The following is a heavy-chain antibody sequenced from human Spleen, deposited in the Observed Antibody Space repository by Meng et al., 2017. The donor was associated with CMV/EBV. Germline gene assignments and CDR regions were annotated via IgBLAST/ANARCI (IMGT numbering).Heavy chain of an antibody. CDR2: INPNSGGT. Sequence: ASVKVSCKASGNTFTTSYMHWVRQAPGQGLEWMGWINPNSGGTNYAQKFQGRVTMTRDTSVSTAYMELGRLRSDDTAVYYCARAYRRWELRGAFDIWGQGTMVTVSS. J-gene: IGHJ3*02. CDR1: GNTFTTSY. V-gene: IGHV1-2*02. D-gene: IGHD1-26*01. CDR3: ARAYRRWELRGAFDI.